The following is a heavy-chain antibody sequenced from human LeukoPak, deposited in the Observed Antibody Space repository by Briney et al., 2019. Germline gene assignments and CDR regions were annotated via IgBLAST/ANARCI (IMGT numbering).Heavy chain of an antibody. CDR2: IYYSGST. V-gene: IGHV4-39*01. Sequence: SETLSLTCTVSGGSISSSIYYWGWIRQPPGKGLEWIGSIYYSGSTYYNPSLKSRVTISVDTSKNQFSLKLSSVTAADTAVYYCASPKDYYYYGMDVWGQGTTVTVSS. J-gene: IGHJ6*02. CDR1: GGSISSSIYY. CDR3: ASPKDYYYYGMDV.